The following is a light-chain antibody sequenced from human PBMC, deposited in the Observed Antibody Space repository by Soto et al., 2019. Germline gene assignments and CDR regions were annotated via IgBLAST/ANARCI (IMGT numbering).Light chain of an antibody. CDR1: SSDVGGYKY. CDR3: ASYTSSSTWV. V-gene: IGLV2-14*01. Sequence: QSALTQPASVSGSPGQSITISCTGTSSDVGGYKYVSWYQHHPGQAPKLIMHAVSSRPSGVSARLSGAKSGNTASLTISGLQAEDEADYYCASYTSSSTWVFGGGTKVTVL. J-gene: IGLJ3*02. CDR2: AVS.